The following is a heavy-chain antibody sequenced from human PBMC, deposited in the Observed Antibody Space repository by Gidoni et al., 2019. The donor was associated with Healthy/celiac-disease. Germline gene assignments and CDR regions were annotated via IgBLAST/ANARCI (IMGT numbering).Heavy chain of an antibody. Sequence: EVQLVESGGGLVQPGGSLRLSCAASGFTFSSYEMNWVRQAPGKGLEWVSYISSSGSTIYYADSVKGRFTISRDNAKNSLYLQMNSLRAEDTAVYYCAREFLVGDTVSYYYYYGMDVWGQGTTVTVSS. CDR3: AREFLVGDTVSYYYYYGMDV. CDR2: ISSSGSTI. V-gene: IGHV3-48*03. J-gene: IGHJ6*02. D-gene: IGHD1-26*01. CDR1: GFTFSSYE.